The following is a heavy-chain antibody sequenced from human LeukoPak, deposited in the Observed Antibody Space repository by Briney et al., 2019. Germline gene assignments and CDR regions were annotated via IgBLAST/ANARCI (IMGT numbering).Heavy chain of an antibody. Sequence: GGSLRLSCAASAITFSTYAMSWVRQAPGKGLEWVANIKQDGSEKYYVDSVKGRFTISRDNAKNSVYLQMNSLRVEDTAVYYCARGLLWLFGGQGTLVTVSS. CDR1: AITFSTYA. V-gene: IGHV3-7*01. D-gene: IGHD3-10*01. CDR2: IKQDGSEK. CDR3: ARGLLWLF. J-gene: IGHJ4*02.